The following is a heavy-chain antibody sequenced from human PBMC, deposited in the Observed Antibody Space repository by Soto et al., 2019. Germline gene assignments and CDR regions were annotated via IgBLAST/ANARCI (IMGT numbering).Heavy chain of an antibody. CDR1: GFVFTNFW. J-gene: IGHJ4*02. CDR2: LGGSGHSS. Sequence: GGSLRLFCEASGFVFTNFWMHWVRHVQGEGFVWVECLGGSGHSSNYAESVKGRFTITRDNDKNTVSLQMNSLRVEDTGVYYCAKDSWYFDLWSQGSQVTVSS. D-gene: IGHD6-13*01. CDR3: AKDSWYFDL. V-gene: IGHV3-74*01.